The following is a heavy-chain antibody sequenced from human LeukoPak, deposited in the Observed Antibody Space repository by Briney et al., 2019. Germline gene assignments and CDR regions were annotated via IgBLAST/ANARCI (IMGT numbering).Heavy chain of an antibody. J-gene: IGHJ4*02. V-gene: IGHV3-30-3*01. CDR3: ARDPAYGDYQGYFDY. Sequence: PGGSLRLSCAASGFTFSSYVMHWVRQTPGKGLEWVAILSSDGVDKRYADSVQGRFTVSRDNFKNTLYLQMNSLRTEDTAVYYCARDPAYGDYQGYFDYWGQGTLVTVSS. CDR1: GFTFSSYV. CDR2: LSSDGVDK. D-gene: IGHD4-17*01.